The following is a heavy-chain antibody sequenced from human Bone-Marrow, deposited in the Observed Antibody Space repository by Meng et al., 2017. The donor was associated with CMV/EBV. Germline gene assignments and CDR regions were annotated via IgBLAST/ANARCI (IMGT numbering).Heavy chain of an antibody. CDR3: ARTNDYCSSTSCRQMDV. Sequence: SETLSLTCTVSGGSISSYYWSWIRQPPGKGLEWIGYIYYSGSTNYNPSLKSRVTISVDTSKNQFSLKLSSVTAADTAVYYCARTNDYCSSTSCRQMDVWGQGTTVTVSS. D-gene: IGHD2-2*01. CDR1: GGSISSYY. J-gene: IGHJ6*02. CDR2: IYYSGST. V-gene: IGHV4-59*01.